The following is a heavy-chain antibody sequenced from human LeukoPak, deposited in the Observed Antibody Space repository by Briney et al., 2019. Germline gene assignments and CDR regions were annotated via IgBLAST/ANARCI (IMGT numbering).Heavy chain of an antibody. CDR2: ISYDGSNK. V-gene: IGHV3-30*04. D-gene: IGHD6-13*01. CDR3: VKDSYGSSWFIDY. Sequence: PGGSLRLSCAASGFTFSSYAMHWVRQAPGKGLEWVAVISYDGSNKYYADSVKGRFTISRDNSKNTLYLQMNSLRAEDTAVYYCVKDSYGSSWFIDYWGQGTLVTVSS. CDR1: GFTFSSYA. J-gene: IGHJ4*02.